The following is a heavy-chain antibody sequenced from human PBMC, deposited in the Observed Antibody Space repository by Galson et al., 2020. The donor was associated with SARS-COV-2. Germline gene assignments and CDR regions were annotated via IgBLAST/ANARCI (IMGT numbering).Heavy chain of an antibody. CDR3: TRNVVGATIGGYFDL. D-gene: IGHD1-26*01. V-gene: IGHV3-73*01. CDR2: IRSKSNSYAP. J-gene: IGHJ2*01. Sequence: GGSLRLSCAGSGFTFSGSAMHWVRQASGKGLDWVGLIRSKSNSYAPAYAASVKGRFTISRDDSKNTAYLQMNSLKTEDTAVYYCTRNVVGATIGGYFDLWGRGTLVTVSS. CDR1: GFTFSGSA.